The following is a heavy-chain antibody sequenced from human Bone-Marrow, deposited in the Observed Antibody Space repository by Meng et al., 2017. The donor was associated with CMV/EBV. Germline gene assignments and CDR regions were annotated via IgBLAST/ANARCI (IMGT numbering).Heavy chain of an antibody. CDR2: IYYSGST. Sequence: SETLSLTCTVSGGSISSYYWSWIRQPPGKGLEWIGYIYYSGSTNYNPSLKSRVTISVDTSKNQFSLKLSSVTAADTAVYYCAREGSNSCHDYWGQGTLVTVSS. J-gene: IGHJ4*02. CDR1: GGSISSYY. D-gene: IGHD2-15*01. CDR3: AREGSNSCHDY. V-gene: IGHV4-59*01.